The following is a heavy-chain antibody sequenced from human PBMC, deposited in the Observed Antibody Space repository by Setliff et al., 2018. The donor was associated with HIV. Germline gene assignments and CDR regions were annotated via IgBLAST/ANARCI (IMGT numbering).Heavy chain of an antibody. D-gene: IGHD3-3*01. CDR2: VYVGGTV. CDR1: GGSMSSGSYS. CDR3: ARGRTIGVSAVFFDP. V-gene: IGHV4-61*09. Sequence: PSETLSLTCTVSGGSMSSGSYSWTWLRQPAGKEPELIGHVYVGGTVIYNPSLASRLTISIVPSKNQFSLDLRSTTAADTAKYYCARGRTIGVSAVFFDPWGQGTPVTVSS. J-gene: IGHJ5*02.